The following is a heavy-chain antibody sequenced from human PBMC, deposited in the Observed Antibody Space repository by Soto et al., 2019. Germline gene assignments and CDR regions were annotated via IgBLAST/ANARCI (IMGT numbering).Heavy chain of an antibody. Sequence: PPETLSLTCTVSGGSISSYYWSWIRQPPGKGLEWIGYIYYSGSTNYNPSLKSRVTISVDTSKNQFSLKLSSVTAADTAVYYCARVVSDLYYYYYMDVWGKGTTVTVSS. CDR1: GGSISSYY. CDR2: IYYSGST. V-gene: IGHV4-59*01. J-gene: IGHJ6*03. CDR3: ARVVSDLYYYYYMDV.